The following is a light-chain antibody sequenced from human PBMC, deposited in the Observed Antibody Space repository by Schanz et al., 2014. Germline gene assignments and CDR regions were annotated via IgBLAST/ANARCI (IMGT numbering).Light chain of an antibody. J-gene: IGKJ2*01. CDR2: KAS. Sequence: DIQMTQSPATLSASVGARVSITCRANQTISVWLAWIQLKPGKAPKSLIHKASSLESGVPSRFSGSGSATEFTLTINSLQPDDFATYYCQQYYRYPYTFGRGSRLDIK. V-gene: IGKV1-5*03. CDR1: QTISVW. CDR3: QQYYRYPYT.